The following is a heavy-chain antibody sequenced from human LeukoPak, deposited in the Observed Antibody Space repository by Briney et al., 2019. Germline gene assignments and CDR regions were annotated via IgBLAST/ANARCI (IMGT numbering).Heavy chain of an antibody. J-gene: IGHJ5*02. Sequence: SETLSLTCAVYGGSFSGYYWSWIRQPPGKGLEWIGEINHSGSTNCNPSLKSRVTISVDTSKNQFSLKLSSVTAADTAVYYCASTDYYDSRGPDPWGQGTLVTVSS. CDR3: ASTDYYDSRGPDP. CDR2: INHSGST. V-gene: IGHV4-34*01. D-gene: IGHD3-22*01. CDR1: GGSFSGYY.